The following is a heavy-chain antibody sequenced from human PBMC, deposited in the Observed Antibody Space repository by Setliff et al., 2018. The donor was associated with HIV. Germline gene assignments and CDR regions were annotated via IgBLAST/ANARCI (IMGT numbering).Heavy chain of an antibody. CDR2: IWYDGSNK. CDR1: GFTFSTHA. CDR3: MDV. Sequence: GGSLRLSCGASGFTFSTHAMHWVRQAPGKALEWVAYIWYDGSNKYYADSVKGRFAISRDNSKNTLYLQMDSLRAEDTALYYYMDVWGRGTTVTVS. V-gene: IGHV3-30*02. J-gene: IGHJ6*03.